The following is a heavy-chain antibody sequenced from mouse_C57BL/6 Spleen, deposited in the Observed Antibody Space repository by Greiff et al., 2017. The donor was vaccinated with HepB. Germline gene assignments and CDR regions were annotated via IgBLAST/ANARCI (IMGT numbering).Heavy chain of an antibody. CDR1: GYTFTSYW. J-gene: IGHJ1*03. V-gene: IGHV1-50*01. CDR2: IDPSDSYT. CDR3: ARYYGSSGFDV. Sequence: VQLQQPGAELVKPGASVKLSCKASGYTFTSYWMQWVKQRPGQGLEWIGEIDPSDSYTNYNQKFKGKATLTVDTSSSTAYMQLSSLTSEDSAVYYCARYYGSSGFDVWGTGTTVTVSS. D-gene: IGHD1-1*01.